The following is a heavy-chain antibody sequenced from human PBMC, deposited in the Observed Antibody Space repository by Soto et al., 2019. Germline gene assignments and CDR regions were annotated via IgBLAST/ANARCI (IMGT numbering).Heavy chain of an antibody. Sequence: QVQLEQSGAEVKKPGSSVKISCKASGGTLSDHGVSWLRQAPGQGLEWVGGSIPVFNTAKYAPKFQGRVTIAAEKSTNITYMELDSLRSDDTAFYYCARGVYGSGNYYTGPSAFAIWGQGTLVIVSS. V-gene: IGHV1-69*06. CDR1: GGTLSDHG. D-gene: IGHD3-10*01. CDR2: SIPVFNTA. J-gene: IGHJ3*02. CDR3: ARGVYGSGNYYTGPSAFAI.